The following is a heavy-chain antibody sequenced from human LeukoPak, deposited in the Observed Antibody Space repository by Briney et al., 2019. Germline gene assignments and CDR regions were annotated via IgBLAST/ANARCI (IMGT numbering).Heavy chain of an antibody. CDR2: INHSGST. J-gene: IGHJ4*02. V-gene: IGHV4-34*01. CDR3: ARVVAARRRFDY. CDR1: GGSFSGYY. D-gene: IGHD6-6*01. Sequence: PSETLSLTCAVYGGSFSGYYWSWIRQPPGKGLEWIGEINHSGSTNYNPSLKSRVTISVDTSKNQFSLKLSSVTAADTAVHYCARVVAARRRFDYWGQGTLVTVSS.